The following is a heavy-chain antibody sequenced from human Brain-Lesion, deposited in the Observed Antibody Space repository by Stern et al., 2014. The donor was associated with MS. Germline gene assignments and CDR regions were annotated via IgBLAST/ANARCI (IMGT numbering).Heavy chain of an antibody. D-gene: IGHD1-26*01. V-gene: IGHV1-24*01. Sequence: QLVQSGAEVKKPGASVKVSCKVSGYTLTELSMHWVRQAPRKGLEWMGGFDPEDGETSYAQKFQGRVTMTEDTSTDTAYMELSSLRSEDTAVYYGATLSPGAGGNYYRHFDYWGQGTLVTVSS. CDR2: FDPEDGET. CDR3: ATLSPGAGGNYYRHFDY. J-gene: IGHJ4*02. CDR1: GYTLTELS.